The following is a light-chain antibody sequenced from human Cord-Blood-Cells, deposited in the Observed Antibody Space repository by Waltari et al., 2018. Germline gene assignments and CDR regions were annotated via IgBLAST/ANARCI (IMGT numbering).Light chain of an antibody. CDR1: SSNIGSNY. J-gene: IGLJ2*01. CDR2: RNN. Sequence: QSVLTQPPSASGTPGQRVTISCSGSSSNIGSNYVYCYQQLPGTAPKLLIYRNNQRPSGVPDRFSGSKSGTSASLAISGLRSEDEADYYCAACDDSLSGLFGGGTKLTVL. V-gene: IGLV1-47*01. CDR3: AACDDSLSGL.